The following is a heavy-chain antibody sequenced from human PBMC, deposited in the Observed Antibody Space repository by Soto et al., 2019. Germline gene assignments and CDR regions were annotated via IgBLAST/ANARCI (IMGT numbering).Heavy chain of an antibody. Sequence: WALRLSSLASVFTCTTHAMSWFRQSPGKGLEWVSTFSGSGGNIYYAEAVKGRLTISRDDSKNTLYLQMNSLRVEDTAVYYCAKDPPWTVGPLAMDVWGQGTTVTVSS. J-gene: IGHJ6*02. CDR3: AKDPPWTVGPLAMDV. D-gene: IGHD3-10*01. CDR2: FSGSGGNI. CDR1: VFTCTTHA. V-gene: IGHV3-23*01.